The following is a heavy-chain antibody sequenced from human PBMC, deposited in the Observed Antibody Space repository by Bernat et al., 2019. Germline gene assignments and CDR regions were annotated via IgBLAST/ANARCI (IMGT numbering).Heavy chain of an antibody. D-gene: IGHD3-3*01. CDR2: ISSSGSTI. Sequence: QVQLVESGGGLVKPGGSLRLSCAASGFTFGDYYMSWIRQAPGKGLEWVSYISSSGSTIYYADSVKGRFTISRDNAKNSLYLQMNSLRAEDTAVYYCARDPESGYYVLSPGMDVWGQGTTVTVSS. J-gene: IGHJ6*02. CDR3: ARDPESGYYVLSPGMDV. V-gene: IGHV3-11*01. CDR1: GFTFGDYY.